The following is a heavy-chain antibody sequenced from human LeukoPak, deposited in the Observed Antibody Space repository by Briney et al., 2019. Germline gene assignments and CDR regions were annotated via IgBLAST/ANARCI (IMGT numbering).Heavy chain of an antibody. Sequence: GGSLRLSCAASGFTVSSNYMTWVRQAPGKGLEWVSVIYKNAITFHADTVKGRFTISRDNSKNTLYLQMNNLRADDTAVYYCARSLRVRGVPDYMDVWGKGTTVTVSS. CDR3: ARSLRVRGVPDYMDV. V-gene: IGHV3-53*01. J-gene: IGHJ6*03. CDR1: GFTVSSNY. CDR2: IYKNAIT. D-gene: IGHD3-10*01.